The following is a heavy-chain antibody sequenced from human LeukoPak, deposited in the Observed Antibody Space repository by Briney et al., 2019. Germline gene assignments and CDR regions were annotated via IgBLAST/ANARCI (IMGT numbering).Heavy chain of an antibody. J-gene: IGHJ4*02. V-gene: IGHV4-61*08. CDR3: ARQGRWNGYSPFFDY. CDR2: IYYSGST. Sequence: PSETLSLTCTVSGGSISSGDYYWSWIRQPPGKGLEWIGYIYYSGSTNYNPSLKSRVTISVDTSKNQFSLKLTSVTAADTAAYYCARQGRWNGYSPFFDYWGQGTLVTVSS. D-gene: IGHD3-3*01. CDR1: GGSISSGDYY.